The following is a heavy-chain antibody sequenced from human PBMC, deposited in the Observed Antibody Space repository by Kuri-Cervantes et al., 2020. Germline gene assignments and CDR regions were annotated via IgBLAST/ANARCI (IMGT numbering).Heavy chain of an antibody. CDR2: INPNSGGT. V-gene: IGHV1-2*02. Sequence: ASVKVSCKASGGTFSSYAISWVRQAPGQGLEWMGWINPNSGGTNYAQKFQGRVTMTRDTSISTAYMELSRLRSDDTAVYYCARRPGLQSGSYPYGMDVWGQGTTVTVS. D-gene: IGHD3-10*01. CDR3: ARRPGLQSGSYPYGMDV. CDR1: GGTFSSYA. J-gene: IGHJ6*02.